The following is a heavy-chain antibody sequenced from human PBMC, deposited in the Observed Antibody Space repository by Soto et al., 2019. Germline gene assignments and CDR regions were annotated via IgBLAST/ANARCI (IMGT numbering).Heavy chain of an antibody. J-gene: IGHJ6*02. CDR1: GYSFTSYW. V-gene: IGHV5-51*01. CDR2: IYPGDSDT. CDR3: ARHLSSSPPRVGRYYYHGMDV. D-gene: IGHD6-6*01. Sequence: GESLKISCKGSGYSFTSYWIGWVRQMPGKGLEWMGIIYPGDSDTRYSPSFQGQVTISADKSISTAYLQWSSLKASDTAMYYCARHLSSSPPRVGRYYYHGMDVWGQGTTVTVSS.